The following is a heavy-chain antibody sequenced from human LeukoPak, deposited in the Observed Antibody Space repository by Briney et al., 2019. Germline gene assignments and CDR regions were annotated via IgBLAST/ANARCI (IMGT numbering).Heavy chain of an antibody. CDR3: AKDISGGYSGYETRGYFDY. Sequence: PGSSLRLSCAASGFTLDDYAMHWVRQAPGEGLEWGSGISWNSGSTGYADSVKGRFTMSIDNAKNYLYLQMNSLRAEDTALYYCAKDISGGYSGYETRGYFDYWGQGTLVTVSS. CDR2: ISWNSGST. CDR1: GFTLDDYA. J-gene: IGHJ4*02. D-gene: IGHD5-12*01. V-gene: IGHV3-9*01.